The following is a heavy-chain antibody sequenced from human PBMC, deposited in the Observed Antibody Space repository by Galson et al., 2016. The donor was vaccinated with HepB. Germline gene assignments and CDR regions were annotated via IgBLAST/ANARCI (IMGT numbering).Heavy chain of an antibody. J-gene: IGHJ5*02. V-gene: IGHV4-34*01. CDR1: GGSFNANY. D-gene: IGHD2-21*01. Sequence: LSLTCGVHGGSFNANYWSWIRQPPGKGLEWIGEVNHSGDTKYNPSLKTRATISVDASKNQFSLNLPSTTAADTAVYYCARVVVAATKWFDPWGPGNLVTVSS. CDR3: ARVVVAATKWFDP. CDR2: VNHSGDT.